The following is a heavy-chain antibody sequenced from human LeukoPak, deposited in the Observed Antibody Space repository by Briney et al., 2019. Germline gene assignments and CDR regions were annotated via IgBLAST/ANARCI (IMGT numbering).Heavy chain of an antibody. V-gene: IGHV5-10-1*01. CDR2: INPRDSYT. D-gene: IGHD3-10*01. CDR1: GYSFTNYW. J-gene: IGHJ4*02. CDR3: ARTPTVSYYGSGSYQTFDS. Sequence: GESLRISCKGSGYSFTNYWISWVRQMPGKGLEWMGRINPRDSYTNYSPSFQGHVTISADKSISTASLQWSSLKASDTAMYYCARTPTVSYYGSGSYQTFDSWGQGTLVTVSS.